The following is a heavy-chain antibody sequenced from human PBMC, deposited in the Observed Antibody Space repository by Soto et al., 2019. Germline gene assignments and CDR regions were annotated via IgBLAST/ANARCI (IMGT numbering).Heavy chain of an antibody. CDR3: AKGGCSSTSCYVSPTSTSYYYYYYMDV. J-gene: IGHJ6*03. CDR1: GFTFSSYG. V-gene: IGHV3-30*18. CDR2: ISYDGSNK. D-gene: IGHD2-2*01. Sequence: QVQLVESGGGVVQPGRSLRLSCAASGFTFSSYGMHWVRQAPGKGLEWVAVISYDGSNKYYEDSVKGRFTISRDNSKNTLYLQMNSLRAEDTAVYYCAKGGCSSTSCYVSPTSTSYYYYYYMDVWGKGTTVTVSS.